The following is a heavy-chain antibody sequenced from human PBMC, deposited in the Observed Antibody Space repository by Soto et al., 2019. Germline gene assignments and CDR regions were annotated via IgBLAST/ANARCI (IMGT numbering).Heavy chain of an antibody. CDR2: IYHSGST. J-gene: IGHJ4*02. Sequence: SETLSLTCAVSGGSISSSNWRSWVRQPPGKGLEWIGEIYHSGSTNYNPSLKSRVTISVDKSKNQFSLKLSSVTAADTAVYYCATTVGDYYDGSGYYYFDYWGQGTLVTVSS. CDR3: ATTVGDYYDGSGYYYFDY. D-gene: IGHD3-22*01. V-gene: IGHV4-4*02. CDR1: GGSISSSNW.